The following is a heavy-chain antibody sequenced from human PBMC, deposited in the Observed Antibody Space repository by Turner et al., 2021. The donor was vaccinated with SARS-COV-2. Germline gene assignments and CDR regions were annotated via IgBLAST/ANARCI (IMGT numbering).Heavy chain of an antibody. V-gene: IGHV3-21*02. D-gene: IGHD3-22*01. J-gene: IGHJ3*02. CDR3: ARWHYFDSSGYYTQAFDI. Sequence: EVQLVESGGGLVKPGGSLRLSCAASGFTFSSYSMNWVRQASGRGRRWVSSISSSSSYIYYADSVKGRFTISRDNAKNSLYLQMNSLRAEDTAVYYCARWHYFDSSGYYTQAFDIWGQGTMVTVSS. CDR2: ISSSSSYI. CDR1: GFTFSSYS.